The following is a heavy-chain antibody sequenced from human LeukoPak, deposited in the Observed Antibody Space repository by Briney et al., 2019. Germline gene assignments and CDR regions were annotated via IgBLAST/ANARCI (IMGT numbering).Heavy chain of an antibody. CDR1: GFTFSSYA. CDR3: ARAPVGFGMDV. CDR2: ISYDGSNK. Sequence: SGGSLRLSCAASGFTFSSYAMHWVRQAPGKGLEWVAVISYDGSNKYYADSVKGRFTISRDNSKNTLYLQMNSPRAEDTAVYYCARAPVGFGMDVWGQGTTVTVSS. J-gene: IGHJ6*02. V-gene: IGHV3-30-3*01. D-gene: IGHD2-15*01.